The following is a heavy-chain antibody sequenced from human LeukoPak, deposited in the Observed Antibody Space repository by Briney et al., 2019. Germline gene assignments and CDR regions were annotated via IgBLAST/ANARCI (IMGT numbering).Heavy chain of an antibody. J-gene: IGHJ4*02. CDR2: ISSSGSNI. CDR3: VINDY. V-gene: IGHV3-48*03. CDR1: GFTFSGYE. Sequence: GGSLRLSCAASGFTFSGYEMNWVRQAPGKGLEWVSYISSSGSNIYYADSVKGRFTISRDNAKNSLYLQMKNLRAEDTAVYYCVINDYWGQGTLVTVSS. D-gene: IGHD2/OR15-2a*01.